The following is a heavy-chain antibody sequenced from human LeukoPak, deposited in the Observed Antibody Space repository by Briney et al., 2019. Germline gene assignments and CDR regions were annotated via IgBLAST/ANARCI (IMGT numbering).Heavy chain of an antibody. Sequence: SDTLPLTYTVSGDAISNYYLKWIRQPPGKGLDWIGYTHSSGTTNYNPSLNSRVAISIDTSKNQFSLKLRSVTAADTAVYYCARPYADPSGYYYAMDVWGQGTPVTVSS. CDR1: GDAISNYY. D-gene: IGHD2-2*01. J-gene: IGHJ6*02. CDR2: THSSGTT. V-gene: IGHV4-59*07. CDR3: ARPYADPSGYYYAMDV.